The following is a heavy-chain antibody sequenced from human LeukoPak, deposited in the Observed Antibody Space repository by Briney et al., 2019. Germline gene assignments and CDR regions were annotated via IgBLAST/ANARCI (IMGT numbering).Heavy chain of an antibody. CDR2: SRNKANSYTT. CDR1: GFSFSDHY. Sequence: PGGSLRLSCAASGFSFSDHYKDWGRHAPGQGMELDCRSRNKANSYTTEYAATVEGRFTISRDDSKNSMFLHMNSLKTEHTAMYYCATSVVPGTPFDYWGQGTLVTVSS. D-gene: IGHD2-21*02. V-gene: IGHV3-72*01. J-gene: IGHJ4*02. CDR3: ATSVVPGTPFDY.